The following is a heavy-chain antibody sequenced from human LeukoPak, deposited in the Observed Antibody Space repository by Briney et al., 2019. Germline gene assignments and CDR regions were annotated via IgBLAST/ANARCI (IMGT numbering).Heavy chain of an antibody. CDR2: IVVGSGNT. CDR1: GFTFTSSA. Sequence: SVKVSCKASGFTFTSSAMQGVRQARGQRLEWIGWIVVGSGNTNYAQKFQERVTITRDMSTSTAYMELSSLRSEDTAVYYCAANYGDYVRYYYMDVWGKGTTVTVSS. CDR3: AANYGDYVRYYYMDV. D-gene: IGHD4-17*01. V-gene: IGHV1-58*02. J-gene: IGHJ6*03.